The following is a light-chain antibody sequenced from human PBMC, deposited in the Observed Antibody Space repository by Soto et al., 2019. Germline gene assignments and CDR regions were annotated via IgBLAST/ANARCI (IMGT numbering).Light chain of an antibody. CDR1: SSDVGGYNY. Sequence: QSALTQPASVSGSPGQSIXISCTGTSSDVGGYNYVSWYQQHPGKAPKLMIYDVSNRPSGISNRFSGSKSGNTASLTISGLQAEDEADYYCSSYTTSNTYVVFGGGTKLTVL. CDR3: SSYTTSNTYVV. CDR2: DVS. V-gene: IGLV2-14*01. J-gene: IGLJ2*01.